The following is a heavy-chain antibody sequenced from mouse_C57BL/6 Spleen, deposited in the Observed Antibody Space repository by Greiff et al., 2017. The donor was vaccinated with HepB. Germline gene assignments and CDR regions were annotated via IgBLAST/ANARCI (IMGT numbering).Heavy chain of an antibody. CDR1: GYTFTSYW. V-gene: IGHV1-69*01. D-gene: IGHD2-1*01. Sequence: QVQLQQPGAELVMPGASVKLSCKASGYTFTSYWMHWVKQRPGQGLEWIGEIDPSDSYTNYNQKFKGKSTLTVDKSSSTAYMQLSSLTSEDSAVYYCARGIYYGIPRYCAMDYWGQGTSVTVSS. J-gene: IGHJ4*01. CDR2: IDPSDSYT. CDR3: ARGIYYGIPRYCAMDY.